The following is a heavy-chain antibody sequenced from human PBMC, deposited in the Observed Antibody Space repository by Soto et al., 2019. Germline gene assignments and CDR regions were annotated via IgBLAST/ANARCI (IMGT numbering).Heavy chain of an antibody. CDR3: ARAAERFGELLPYFDY. CDR1: GGSISSGGYY. CDR2: IYYSGST. V-gene: IGHV4-31*03. D-gene: IGHD3-10*01. Sequence: QVQLQESGPGLVKPSQTLSLTCTVSGGSISSGGYYWSWIRQHPGKGLEWIGYIYYSGSTYYNPSLKCRVTISVDTSKNQFSLKLSSVTAADTAVYYCARAAERFGELLPYFDYWGQGTLVTVSS. J-gene: IGHJ4*02.